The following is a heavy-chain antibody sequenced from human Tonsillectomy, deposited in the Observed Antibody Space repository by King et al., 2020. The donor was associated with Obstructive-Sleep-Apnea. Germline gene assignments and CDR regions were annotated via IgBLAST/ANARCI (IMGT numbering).Heavy chain of an antibody. CDR2: IRYDASNK. J-gene: IGHJ4*02. CDR3: AKDSADYVGGTLDY. CDR1: GFTFSSYG. V-gene: IGHV3-30*02. D-gene: IGHD4-23*01. Sequence: VQLVESGGGVVQPGRSLRLSCAASGFTFSSYGMHWVRQAPGKGLEWVAFIRYDASNKYYADSVKGRFTISRDNSKNTLYLQMNSLRDEDTAVYYFAKDSADYVGGTLDYWGQGTLVTVSS.